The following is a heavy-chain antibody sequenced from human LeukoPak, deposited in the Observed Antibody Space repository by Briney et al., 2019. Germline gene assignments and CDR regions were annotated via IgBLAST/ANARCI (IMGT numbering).Heavy chain of an antibody. CDR1: GYTFTGYY. D-gene: IGHD1-7*01. V-gene: IGHV1-2*06. CDR2: VNPNSGDT. Sequence: GASVTVSCTASGYTFTGYYMHWVRQAPGQGLEWMGRVNPNSGDTNYAQKFQGRVTMTRDTSISTAYMELSRLRSDDTAVYYCARDYTRNSVLYYFDYWGQGTLVTVSS. J-gene: IGHJ4*02. CDR3: ARDYTRNSVLYYFDY.